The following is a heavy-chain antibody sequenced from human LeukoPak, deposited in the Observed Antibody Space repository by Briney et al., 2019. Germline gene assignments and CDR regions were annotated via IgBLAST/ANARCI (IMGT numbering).Heavy chain of an antibody. D-gene: IGHD3-10*01. CDR2: IIVDSGKT. J-gene: IGHJ4*02. CDR1: GFTFSGSA. Sequence: ASVKVSCKASGFTFSGSAVQWVRQARGQPLEWLGWIIVDSGKTQYQQRLQQRVTITRDMSTSTAYMELCSLTPEDTAVYYCAADSTPMVRGFLIAFAYWGQGAQVTVSS. V-gene: IGHV1-58*01. CDR3: AADSTPMVRGFLIAFAY.